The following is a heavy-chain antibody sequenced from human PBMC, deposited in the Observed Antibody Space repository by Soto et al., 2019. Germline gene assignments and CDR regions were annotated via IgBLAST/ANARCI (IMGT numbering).Heavy chain of an antibody. CDR1: GFTFSSYG. Sequence: QVQLVESGGGVVQPGRSLRLSCAASGFTFSSYGMHWVRQAPGKGLEWVAVISYDGSNKYYADSVKGRFTISRDNSKNTLYLQMNSLRAEDTAVYYCAKDLDGYSRNFYYWGQGTLVTVSS. D-gene: IGHD5-18*01. V-gene: IGHV3-30*18. J-gene: IGHJ4*02. CDR2: ISYDGSNK. CDR3: AKDLDGYSRNFYY.